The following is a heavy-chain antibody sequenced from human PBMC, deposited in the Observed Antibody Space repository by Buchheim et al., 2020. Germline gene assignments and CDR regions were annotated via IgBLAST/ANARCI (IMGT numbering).Heavy chain of an antibody. Sequence: EVQLVESGGGLVKPGGSLRLSCAASGFTFSNYNMNWVRQAPGKGLEWVSSISSSSSYIYYADSVRGRFTISRDNAKNSLYLQMNSLRAEDTAVYYCARVHPTAIRNGMDVWGQGTT. D-gene: IGHD1-14*01. J-gene: IGHJ6*02. V-gene: IGHV3-21*01. CDR1: GFTFSNYN. CDR2: ISSSSSYI. CDR3: ARVHPTAIRNGMDV.